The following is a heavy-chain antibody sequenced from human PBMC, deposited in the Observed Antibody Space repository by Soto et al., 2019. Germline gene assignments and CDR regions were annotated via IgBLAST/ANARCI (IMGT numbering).Heavy chain of an antibody. V-gene: IGHV5-10-1*01. CDR3: ARHINPDGRFDWLLSYYYYGMDV. CDR2: IDPSDSYT. J-gene: IGHJ6*02. D-gene: IGHD3-9*01. CDR1: GYSFTSYW. Sequence: PGESLKISCKGSGYSFTSYWISWVRQMPGKGLEWMGRIDPSDSYTNYSPSFQGHVTISADKSISTAYLQWSSLKASDTAMYYCARHINPDGRFDWLLSYYYYGMDVWGQGTTVTVSS.